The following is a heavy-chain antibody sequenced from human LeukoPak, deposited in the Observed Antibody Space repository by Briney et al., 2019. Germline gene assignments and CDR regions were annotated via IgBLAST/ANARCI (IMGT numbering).Heavy chain of an antibody. CDR2: ISSLSNYI. CDR1: RFTFTNYS. CDR3: ARGGGYSYGSFDY. V-gene: IGHV3-21*01. J-gene: IGHJ4*02. D-gene: IGHD5-18*01. Sequence: GGSLRLSCAASRFTFTNYSMNWVRQAPGKGLEWVSSISSLSNYIYYADSVKGRFTISRDNAKNSLYLQMNSLRAEDTAVYYCARGGGYSYGSFDYWGQGTLVTVSS.